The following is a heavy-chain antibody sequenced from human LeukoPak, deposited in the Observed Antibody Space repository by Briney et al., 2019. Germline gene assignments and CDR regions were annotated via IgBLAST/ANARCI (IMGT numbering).Heavy chain of an antibody. Sequence: GGSLRLSCAASGFTFSTYEMHWVRQAPGKGLEWVSYMSSSGDIIYYADSVKGRFTISRDNAKNSLYLQMDSLRAEDTAVYYCARDDGGRHTSSLDYWGQGTLVAVSS. J-gene: IGHJ4*02. CDR2: MSSSGDII. V-gene: IGHV3-48*03. D-gene: IGHD6-6*01. CDR1: GFTFSTYE. CDR3: ARDDGGRHTSSLDY.